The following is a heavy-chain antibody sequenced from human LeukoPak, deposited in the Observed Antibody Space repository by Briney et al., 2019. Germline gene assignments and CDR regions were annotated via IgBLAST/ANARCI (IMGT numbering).Heavy chain of an antibody. D-gene: IGHD3-9*01. CDR3: AKAEGYDILTGLDY. CDR2: IGASGGST. V-gene: IGHV3-23*01. Sequence: PGGSLRLSCAASEFTFSSYWMSWVRQAPGKGLEWVSGIGASGGSTYYADSVKGRFTISRDNSKNTLYLQMNSLRTEDTAVYYCAKAEGYDILTGLDYWGQGTLVTVSS. CDR1: EFTFSSYW. J-gene: IGHJ4*02.